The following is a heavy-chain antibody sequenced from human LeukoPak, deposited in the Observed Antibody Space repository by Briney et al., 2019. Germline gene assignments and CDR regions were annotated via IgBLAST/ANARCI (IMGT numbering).Heavy chain of an antibody. Sequence: GGSLRLSCAASGFTFSNYWMHWVRQAPGKGLVWVSHINSDGSTTSYADSVKGRFTFSRDNAKNTLFLQMSSLRVEDTAVYYCARDLLNYYDSSGYPDYWGQGTLVTVSS. CDR1: GFTFSNYW. CDR3: ARDLLNYYDSSGYPDY. J-gene: IGHJ4*02. D-gene: IGHD3-22*01. CDR2: INSDGSTT. V-gene: IGHV3-74*01.